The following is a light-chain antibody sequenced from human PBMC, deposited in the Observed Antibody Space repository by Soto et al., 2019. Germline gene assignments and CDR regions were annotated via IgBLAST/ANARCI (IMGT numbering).Light chain of an antibody. CDR3: KSYAGSNNYV. V-gene: IGLV2-8*01. CDR2: EVV. Sequence: QSVLTQPASVSGSPGQSVTISCTGTKNDIGVYDFVSWYQHHPGKAPRLIIYEVVQRPSGVPDRFSGSKSGNTASLTVSGLQAADEAAYFCKSYAGSNNYVLGSGTKVT. CDR1: KNDIGVYDF. J-gene: IGLJ1*01.